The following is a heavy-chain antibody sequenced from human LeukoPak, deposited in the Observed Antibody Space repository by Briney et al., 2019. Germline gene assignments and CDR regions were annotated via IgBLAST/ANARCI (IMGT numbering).Heavy chain of an antibody. J-gene: IGHJ4*02. Sequence: TGGSLSLSCEASGFIFDNYWMTWVRQAPGRGLEWVANLKEDGSVKQHADSVRGRFTVSRDNTESLVFLHMSSLKAEDSAVYYCARDERAGHYNYWGQGILVTVSS. CDR2: LKEDGSVK. CDR3: ARDERAGHYNY. CDR1: GFIFDNYW. V-gene: IGHV3-7*01. D-gene: IGHD4-11*01.